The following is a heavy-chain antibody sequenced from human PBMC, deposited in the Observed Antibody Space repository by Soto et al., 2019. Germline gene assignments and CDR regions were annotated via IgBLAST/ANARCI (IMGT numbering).Heavy chain of an antibody. CDR2: IYYSGTT. Sequence: SETLSLTCTVSGGSISSSNYYWGWIRQPPGKGLEWIGSIYYSGTTYYNPSLKSRVTISVDTSKSQFSLKLSSVTAADTAVYYCDTLSRLRLVDYWGQGTLVTVSS. CDR1: GGSISSSNYY. J-gene: IGHJ4*02. V-gene: IGHV4-39*01. CDR3: DTLSRLRLVDY. D-gene: IGHD6-19*01.